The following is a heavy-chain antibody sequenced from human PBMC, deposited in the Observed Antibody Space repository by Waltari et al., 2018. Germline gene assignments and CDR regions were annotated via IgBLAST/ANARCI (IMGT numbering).Heavy chain of an antibody. CDR1: VFTFSSYA. CDR2: IYSGGST. Sequence: EVQLLESGGGLVQPGGSLRLSCSASVFTFSSYAMSWVRQAPGKGLEWVSVIYSGGSTYYADSVKGRFTISRDNSKNTLYLQMNSLRAEDTAVYYCAKMNYDSSGWIFDYWGQGTLVTVSS. D-gene: IGHD3-22*01. CDR3: AKMNYDSSGWIFDY. J-gene: IGHJ4*02. V-gene: IGHV3-23*03.